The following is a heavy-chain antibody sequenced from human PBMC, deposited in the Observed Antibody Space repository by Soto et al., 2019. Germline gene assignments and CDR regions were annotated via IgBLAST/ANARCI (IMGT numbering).Heavy chain of an antibody. CDR2: ISWDGGST. D-gene: IGHD2-21*02. V-gene: IGHV3-43*01. CDR3: AKDGEGAYCGGDCYLDFDI. CDR1: GFTFDDYT. Sequence: EVQLVESGGVVVQPGGSLRLSCAASGFTFDDYTMHWVRQAPGKGLEWVSLISWDGGSTYYADSVKGRFTISRDNSKNSLYLQMNSLRTEDTALYYCAKDGEGAYCGGDCYLDFDIWGQGTMVTVSS. J-gene: IGHJ3*02.